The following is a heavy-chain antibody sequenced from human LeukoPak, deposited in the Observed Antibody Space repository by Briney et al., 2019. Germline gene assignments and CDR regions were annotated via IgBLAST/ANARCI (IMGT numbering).Heavy chain of an antibody. CDR1: GGSFSGYY. J-gene: IGHJ6*02. V-gene: IGHV4-34*01. CDR3: ARRARSWYYYGMDV. D-gene: IGHD6-13*01. Sequence: PSETLSLTCAVYGGSFSGYYWSWIRQPPGKGLEWIGEINHSGSTNYNPSLKSRVTIPVDMSKNQFSLKLSSVTAADTAVYYCARRARSWYYYGMDVWGQGTTVTVSS. CDR2: INHSGST.